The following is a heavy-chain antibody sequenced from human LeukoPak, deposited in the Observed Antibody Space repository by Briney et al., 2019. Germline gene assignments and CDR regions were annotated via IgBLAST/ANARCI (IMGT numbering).Heavy chain of an antibody. CDR3: ARVDGQIPV. CDR2: ISYDGSTK. D-gene: IGHD2-2*03. CDR1: GFTFSNYA. V-gene: IGHV3-30-3*01. Sequence: PGGSLRLSCADSGFTFSNYAMHWVRQTPGKGLEWVAVISYDGSTKYYADSVKGRFIISRDNSKNTLYLQMNSLRAEDTAVYYCARVDGQIPVWGQGTTVTVSS. J-gene: IGHJ6*02.